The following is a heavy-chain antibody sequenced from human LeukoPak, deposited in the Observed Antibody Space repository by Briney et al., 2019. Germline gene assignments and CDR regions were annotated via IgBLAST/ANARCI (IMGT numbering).Heavy chain of an antibody. J-gene: IGHJ6*03. Sequence: GGSLRLSCAASGFTFSGSAMHWVRQASGKGLEWVGRIRSKANSYATAYAASVKGRFTISRDDSKNTAYLQMNSLKTEDTAVYYCARVGYSGSYQYYYYYMDVWGKGTTVTVSS. D-gene: IGHD1-26*01. CDR1: GFTFSGSA. CDR3: ARVGYSGSYQYYYYYMDV. V-gene: IGHV3-73*01. CDR2: IRSKANSYAT.